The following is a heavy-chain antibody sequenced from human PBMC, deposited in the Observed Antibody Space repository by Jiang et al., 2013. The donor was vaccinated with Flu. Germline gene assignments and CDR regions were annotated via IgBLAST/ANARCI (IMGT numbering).Heavy chain of an antibody. V-gene: IGHV4-4*02. D-gene: IGHD3-3*01. CDR1: GGFITSTNW. CDR3: ARGENNDFWRANWFDP. Sequence: GSGLVKPSETLSLTCAVSGGFITSTNWWSWVRQPPGKGLEWIGEIYHSGTTNYNPSLKSRVTISVEKSRNQFSLQLTSVTAADTAIYYCARGENNDFWRANWFDPWGQGTLVAVS. J-gene: IGHJ5*02. CDR2: IYHSGTT.